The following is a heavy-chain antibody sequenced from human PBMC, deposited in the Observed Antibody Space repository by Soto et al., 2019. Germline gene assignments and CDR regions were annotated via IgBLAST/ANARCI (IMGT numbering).Heavy chain of an antibody. CDR2: VFYTGFT. CDR1: GGSISGSYYY. Sequence: PSETLSLTCAVSGGSISGSYYYWVWLRQSPGRGPEWIGSVFYTGFTSYNPSLASRVSVSVDTSKNQFSLKVSAVTAADTAVYYCASSQKGYNWNYFDHWGQGALGTVSS. V-gene: IGHV4-39*01. CDR3: ASSQKGYNWNYFDH. D-gene: IGHD1-20*01. J-gene: IGHJ4*02.